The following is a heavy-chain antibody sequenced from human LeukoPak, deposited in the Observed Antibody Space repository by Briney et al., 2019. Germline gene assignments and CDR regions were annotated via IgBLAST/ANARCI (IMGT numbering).Heavy chain of an antibody. J-gene: IGHJ4*02. V-gene: IGHV3-48*03. CDR3: ARDGALNWNDEFDY. D-gene: IGHD1-1*01. CDR2: ISSSGSTI. CDR1: GFTFSSYE. Sequence: GGSLRLSCAASGFTFSSYEMNWVRQAPGKGLEWVSYISSSGSTIYYADSVKGRFTISRDNAKNSLYLQMNSLRAEDTAVYYCARDGALNWNDEFDYWGQGTLVTVSS.